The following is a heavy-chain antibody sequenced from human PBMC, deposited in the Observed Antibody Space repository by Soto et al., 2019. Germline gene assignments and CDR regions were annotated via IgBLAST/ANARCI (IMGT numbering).Heavy chain of an antibody. CDR2: IRSKANNYAT. D-gene: IGHD3-22*01. Sequence: GGSLRLSCAASWFAFSGSAMHWVRQASGKGLEWVGRIRSKANNYATHYDASVKGRFTISRDDSKDTAYLQMNSLKIEDTAVYYCTRRYFYDASGSYQGDFWGQGTLVTVSS. CDR3: TRRYFYDASGSYQGDF. V-gene: IGHV3-73*01. J-gene: IGHJ4*02. CDR1: WFAFSGSA.